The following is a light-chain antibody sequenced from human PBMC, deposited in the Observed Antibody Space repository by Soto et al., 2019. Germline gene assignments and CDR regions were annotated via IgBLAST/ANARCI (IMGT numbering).Light chain of an antibody. Sequence: EIVLTQSPATLSLSPGESATLSCRASQSVSSYLAWYQQKPGQAPRLLIYDASNRATSIPARFSGSGSGTDFTHTINSLEHEDFSVYYCQQRSNWPSRTFGQGTKVDIK. V-gene: IGKV3-11*01. CDR3: QQRSNWPSRT. CDR2: DAS. J-gene: IGKJ1*01. CDR1: QSVSSY.